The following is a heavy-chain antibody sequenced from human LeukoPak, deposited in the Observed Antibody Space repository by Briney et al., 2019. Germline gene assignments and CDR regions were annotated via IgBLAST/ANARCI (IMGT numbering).Heavy chain of an antibody. CDR1: GFFLSNYW. Sequence: GGSLRLSCAASGFFLSNYWMHWVRQPPGEGPVWVSRINCDGSNTRYADSGKGRFTISRDNAKNTLYLQMNSLRDEDAAVYYCAREDYWSGGSCLESWFDPLGQGTLVTVSS. CDR3: AREDYWSGGSCLESWFDP. CDR2: INCDGSNT. D-gene: IGHD2-15*01. V-gene: IGHV3-74*01. J-gene: IGHJ5*02.